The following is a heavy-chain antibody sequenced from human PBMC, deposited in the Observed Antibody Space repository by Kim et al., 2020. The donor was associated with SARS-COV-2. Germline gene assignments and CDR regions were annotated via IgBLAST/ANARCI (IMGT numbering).Heavy chain of an antibody. Sequence: SQTLSLTCAISGDSVSSNSAAWNWIRQSPSRGLEWLGRTYYKSKWYTDYALSVKSRITINPDTSKNQFSLQLNSVTPEDTAVYYCARDAPQTLDHRTLSTVLVPFDIWGQGTMVTVSS. CDR3: ARDAPQTLDHRTLSTVLVPFDI. V-gene: IGHV6-1*01. D-gene: IGHD6-6*01. CDR1: GDSVSSNSAA. J-gene: IGHJ3*02. CDR2: TYYKSKWYT.